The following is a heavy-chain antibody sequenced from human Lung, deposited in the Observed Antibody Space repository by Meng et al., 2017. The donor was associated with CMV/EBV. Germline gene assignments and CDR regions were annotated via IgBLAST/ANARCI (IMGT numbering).Heavy chain of an antibody. J-gene: IGHJ4*02. CDR3: ARDPGYCSSTSCSGFFDY. V-gene: IGHV3-7*01. D-gene: IGHD2-2*01. Sequence: SCAASGFTFSSYWMSWVRQAPGKGLEWVANIKQDGSEKYYVDSVKGRFTISRDNAKNSLYLQMNSLRAEDTAVYYCARDPGYCSSTSCSGFFDYXGQGXLVTVSS. CDR1: GFTFSSYW. CDR2: IKQDGSEK.